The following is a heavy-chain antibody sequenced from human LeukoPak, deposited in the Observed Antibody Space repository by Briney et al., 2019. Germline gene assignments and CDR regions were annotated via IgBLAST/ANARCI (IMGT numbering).Heavy chain of an antibody. CDR2: IYYSGST. CDR3: AREDRYRGDCSGGSCYPL. V-gene: IGHV4-30-4*01. Sequence: SETLSLTCTVSGGSISSGDYYWSWIRQPPGKGLEWIGYIYYSGSTYYNPSLKSRVTISVDTSKNQFSLKLSSVTAADTAVYYCAREDRYRGDCSGGSCYPLWGQGTLVTVSS. CDR1: GGSISSGDYY. D-gene: IGHD2-15*01. J-gene: IGHJ4*02.